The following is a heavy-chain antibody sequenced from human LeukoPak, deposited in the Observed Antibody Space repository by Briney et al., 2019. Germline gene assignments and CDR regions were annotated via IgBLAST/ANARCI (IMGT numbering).Heavy chain of an antibody. J-gene: IGHJ4*02. CDR3: ARGCSSTSCPPDY. V-gene: IGHV3-64*01. Sequence: GGSLRLSCAASGFTFSSYAMDWVRQAPGKGLEYVSAISSNGGSKYYANSVKGRFTISRDNSKNTLYLQMGSLRAEDMAVYYCARGCSSTSCPPDYWGQGTLVTVSS. CDR2: ISSNGGSK. D-gene: IGHD2-2*01. CDR1: GFTFSSYA.